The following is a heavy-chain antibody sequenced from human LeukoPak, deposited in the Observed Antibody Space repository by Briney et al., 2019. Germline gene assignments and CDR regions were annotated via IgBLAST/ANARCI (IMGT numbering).Heavy chain of an antibody. CDR3: AKAGSVFWSGYSDY. V-gene: IGHV3-9*01. Sequence: GGSLRLSCAASGFTFDDYAMHWVRQAQGKGLEWVSGISWDSGSIGYADSVKGRFTISRDNAKNSLYLQMNSLRAEDTALYYCAKAGSVFWSGYSDYWGQGTLVTVSS. J-gene: IGHJ4*02. CDR1: GFTFDDYA. D-gene: IGHD3-3*01. CDR2: ISWDSGSI.